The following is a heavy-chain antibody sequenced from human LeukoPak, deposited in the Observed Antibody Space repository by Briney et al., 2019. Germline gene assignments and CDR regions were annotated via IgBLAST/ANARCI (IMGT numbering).Heavy chain of an antibody. CDR3: ARVYYDILTGYRLVDY. V-gene: IGHV3-21*01. J-gene: IGHJ4*02. Sequence: GGSLRLSCAASGFTFSSYSMNWVRQAPGKGLEWVSSISSSSRYIYYADSVKGRFTISRDNAKNSLYLQMNSLRAEDTAVYYCARVYYDILTGYRLVDYWGQGTLVTVSS. CDR2: ISSSSRYI. CDR1: GFTFSSYS. D-gene: IGHD3-9*01.